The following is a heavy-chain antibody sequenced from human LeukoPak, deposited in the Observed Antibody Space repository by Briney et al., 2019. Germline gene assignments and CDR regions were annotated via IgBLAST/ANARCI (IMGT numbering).Heavy chain of an antibody. CDR2: FDPEDGET. J-gene: IGHJ5*02. CDR3: ATVATTVTGFWFDP. D-gene: IGHD4-17*01. CDR1: GYTLTELS. Sequence: ASVKVSCKVSGYTLTELSIHWVRQAPGKGLEWMGGFDPEDGETIYAQKFQGRVTMTEDTSTDTAYMELSSLRSEDTAVYYCATVATTVTGFWFDPWGQGTLVTVSS. V-gene: IGHV1-24*01.